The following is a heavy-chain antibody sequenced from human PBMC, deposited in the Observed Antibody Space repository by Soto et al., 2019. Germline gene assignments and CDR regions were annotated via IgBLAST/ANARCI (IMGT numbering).Heavy chain of an antibody. CDR1: GGSISSYY. Sequence: SETLSLTCTVSGGSISSYYWSWIRQPPGKGLEWIGYIYYSGSTNYNPSLKSRVTISVDTSKNQFSLKLSSVTAADTAVYYCARRADIWGSYRAYYFDYWGQGTLVTVSS. CDR2: IYYSGST. J-gene: IGHJ4*02. CDR3: ARRADIWGSYRAYYFDY. V-gene: IGHV4-59*08. D-gene: IGHD3-16*02.